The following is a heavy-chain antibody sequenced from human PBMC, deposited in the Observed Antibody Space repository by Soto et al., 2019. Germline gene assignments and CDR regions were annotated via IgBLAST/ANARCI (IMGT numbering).Heavy chain of an antibody. D-gene: IGHD1-26*01. J-gene: IGHJ5*02. V-gene: IGHV1-24*01. CDR2: FDPEDGET. CDR1: GYTLTELS. Sequence: ASVKVSCKVSGYTLTELSMHWMRQAPGKGLEWMGGFDPEDGETIYAQKFQGRVTMTEDTSTDTAYMELSSLRSEDTAVYYCAITYSGSYRPALTWGQGTLVTVSS. CDR3: AITYSGSYRPALT.